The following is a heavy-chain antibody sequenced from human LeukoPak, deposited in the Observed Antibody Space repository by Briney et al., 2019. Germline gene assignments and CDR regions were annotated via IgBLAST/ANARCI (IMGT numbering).Heavy chain of an antibody. D-gene: IGHD2-15*01. V-gene: IGHV4-38-2*02. Sequence: PSETLSLTCTVSGYSISSGYYWGWIRQPPGKGLEWIGSIYHSGSTYYNPSLKSRVTISVDTSKNQFSLKLSSVTAADTAVYYCARDGFCSGGSCYSVGFDPWGQGTLVTVSS. CDR3: ARDGFCSGGSCYSVGFDP. CDR2: IYHSGST. J-gene: IGHJ5*02. CDR1: GYSISSGYY.